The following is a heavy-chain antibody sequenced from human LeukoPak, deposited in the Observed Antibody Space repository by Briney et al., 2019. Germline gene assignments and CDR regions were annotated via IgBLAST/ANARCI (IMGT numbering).Heavy chain of an antibody. D-gene: IGHD5-24*01. CDR1: GGSISSYY. V-gene: IGHV4-59*01. CDR3: ARGGWLKSFNYYFDC. CDR2: IYYSGST. Sequence: PSETLSLTCSVSGGSISSYYWSWIRQPPGKGLEWIGYIYYSGSTNYNPSLKSRVTISVDTSKNQFSLKLSSVTAADTAVYYCARGGWLKSFNYYFDCCGHGTLVTVSS. J-gene: IGHJ4*01.